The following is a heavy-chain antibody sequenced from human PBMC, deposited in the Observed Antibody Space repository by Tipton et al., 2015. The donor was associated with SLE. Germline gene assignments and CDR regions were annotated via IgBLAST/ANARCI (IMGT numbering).Heavy chain of an antibody. Sequence: TLSLTCSVSGGSTTRFYWSWIRQSPGKTMEWIGYVYYSGNTNYNPSLKSRVTISMDTSKNQVSLRLNSVTAADTAVYYCAKGYGMGNYYYMAVWGKGTSVIVSS. CDR2: VYYSGNT. D-gene: IGHD5-18*01. J-gene: IGHJ6*03. V-gene: IGHV4-59*03. CDR1: GGSTTRFY. CDR3: AKGYGMGNYYYMAV.